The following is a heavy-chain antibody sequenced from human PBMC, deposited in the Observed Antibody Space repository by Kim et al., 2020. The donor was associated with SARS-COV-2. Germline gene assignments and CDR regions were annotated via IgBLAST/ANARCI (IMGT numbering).Heavy chain of an antibody. CDR3: ARVGYSSGWYLDYFDY. Sequence: FQGRVTLTRDTSPSTAYMELSSLRSEDTAVYYCARVGYSSGWYLDYFDYWGQGTLVTVSS. D-gene: IGHD6-19*01. J-gene: IGHJ4*02. V-gene: IGHV1-3*01.